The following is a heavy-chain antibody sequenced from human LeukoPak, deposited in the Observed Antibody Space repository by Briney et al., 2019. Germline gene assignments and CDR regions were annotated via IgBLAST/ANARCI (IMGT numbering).Heavy chain of an antibody. CDR3: ARGESGSYVWAYYYYGMDV. J-gene: IGHJ6*02. Sequence: ASVKVSCKASGYTFTSYDINWVRQATGQGLEWMGWMNPNSGNTGYAQKFQGRVTMTRNTSISTAYMELSSLRSEDTAVYYCARGESGSYVWAYYYYGMDVWGQGTTATVSS. D-gene: IGHD1-26*01. CDR1: GYTFTSYD. V-gene: IGHV1-8*01. CDR2: MNPNSGNT.